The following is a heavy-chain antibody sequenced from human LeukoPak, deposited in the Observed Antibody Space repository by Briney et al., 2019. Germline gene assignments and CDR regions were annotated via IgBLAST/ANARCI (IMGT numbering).Heavy chain of an antibody. V-gene: IGHV4-59*01. CDR2: SYYSGSS. J-gene: IGHJ2*01. D-gene: IGHD1-26*01. CDR1: GGSISSYY. Sequence: SETLSLTCTVSGGSISSYYWSWIRQPPGKGLEWVGYSYYSGSSNYNPSFKSQITISVDTSKNQFSMKMSSVTAADTALYYCARARGTYLGYWYFDLWGRGTLVTVSS. CDR3: ARARGTYLGYWYFDL.